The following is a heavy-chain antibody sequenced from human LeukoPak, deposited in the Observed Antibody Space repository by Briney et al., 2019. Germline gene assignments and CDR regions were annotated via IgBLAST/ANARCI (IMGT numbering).Heavy chain of an antibody. D-gene: IGHD1-7*01. J-gene: IGHJ4*02. CDR1: GGSISSGSYY. Sequence: PSETLSLTCTVSGGSISSGSYYWSWIRQPPGKGLEWIGEINHSGSTNYNPSLKSRVTISVDTSKNQFSLKLSSVTAADTAVYYCARVRIAGLESPLTGTTPYFDYWGQGTLVTVSS. CDR3: ARVRIAGLESPLTGTTPYFDY. CDR2: INHSGST. V-gene: IGHV4-39*07.